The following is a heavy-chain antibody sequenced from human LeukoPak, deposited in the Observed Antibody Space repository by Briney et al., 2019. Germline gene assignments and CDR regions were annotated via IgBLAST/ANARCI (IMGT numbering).Heavy chain of an antibody. Sequence: GGSLRLSCAASGFTVSSNYMSWVRQAPGKGLEWVSVIYSGGSTYYADSVKGRFTISRDNSKNTLYLQMNSLRAEDTAVYYCAKTHGIVATISPERYFDYWGQGTLVTVSS. CDR1: GFTVSSNY. V-gene: IGHV3-66*01. CDR2: IYSGGST. CDR3: AKTHGIVATISPERYFDY. D-gene: IGHD1-1*01. J-gene: IGHJ4*02.